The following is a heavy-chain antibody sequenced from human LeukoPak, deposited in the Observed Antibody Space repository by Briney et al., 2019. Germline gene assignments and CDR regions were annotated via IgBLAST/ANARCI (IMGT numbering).Heavy chain of an antibody. J-gene: IGHJ4*02. CDR1: GYTFTDYY. Sequence: EASVKVSCKASGYTFTDYYIHWVRQAPGQGLEWMGYINPNSGGSNSAQKFQGRVAMTGDTSISTAYMELSSLRSDDTAVYYCARQVVVVTAAYFYFEYWGQGTLVTVSS. V-gene: IGHV1-2*02. CDR3: ARQVVVVTAAYFYFEY. CDR2: INPNSGGS. D-gene: IGHD2-21*02.